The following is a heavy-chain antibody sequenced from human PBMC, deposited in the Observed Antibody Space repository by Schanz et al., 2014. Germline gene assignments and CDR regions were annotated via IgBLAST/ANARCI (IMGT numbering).Heavy chain of an antibody. CDR1: GFTMRNEW. J-gene: IGHJ4*02. CDR2: IKSRIHGGTT. V-gene: IGHV3-15*01. CDR3: TTAHYSSNYETLDY. Sequence: EVQLVESGGGLVKPGGSLRLSCAASGFTMRNEWMSWVRQAPGKGLEWVARIKSRIHGGTTDYAVPGKGRITISRDDSKHSVDLQRDTLKTEDIALYYCTTAHYSSNYETLDYWGQGTLVTVSS. D-gene: IGHD6-13*01.